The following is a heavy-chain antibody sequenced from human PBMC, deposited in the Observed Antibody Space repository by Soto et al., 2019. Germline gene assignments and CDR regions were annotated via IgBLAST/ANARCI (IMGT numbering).Heavy chain of an antibody. Sequence: QVQLVESGGGVVQPGRSLRLSFAASGFTFSSYAMHWVRQAPGKGLEWVAVISYDGSNKYYADSVKGRFTISRDNSKTTLYLQMNSLRAEDTAVYYCARPLWRDDYNWGYFDLWGRGTLVTVSS. CDR2: ISYDGSNK. D-gene: IGHD4-4*01. V-gene: IGHV3-30-3*01. J-gene: IGHJ2*01. CDR1: GFTFSSYA. CDR3: ARPLWRDDYNWGYFDL.